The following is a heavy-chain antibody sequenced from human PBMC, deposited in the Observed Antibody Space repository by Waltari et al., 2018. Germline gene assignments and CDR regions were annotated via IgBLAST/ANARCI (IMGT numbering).Heavy chain of an antibody. V-gene: IGHV1-18*01. J-gene: IGHJ4*02. CDR1: GYIFTTYG. D-gene: IGHD3-9*01. CDR2: ISAYDGNT. CDR3: ATPYYDILTGYYGSIDY. Sequence: QVQLVQSGGEVKKPGASVKVSCEASGYIFTTYGITWVRQAPGQGLEWMGSISAYDGNTNYAQKFQGRVTMTIDTSTSTTYMELRSLNPDDSAVYYCATPYYDILTGYYGSIDYWGQGTLVTVSS.